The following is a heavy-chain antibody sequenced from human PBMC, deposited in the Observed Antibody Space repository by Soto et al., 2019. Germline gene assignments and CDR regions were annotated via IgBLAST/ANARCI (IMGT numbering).Heavy chain of an antibody. J-gene: IGHJ4*02. V-gene: IGHV4-30-2*01. D-gene: IGHD1-26*01. CDR3: AEGGALPRYY. CDR1: GGSISSGGYS. CDR2: IYHSGST. Sequence: QLQLQESGSGLVKPSQTLSLTCAVSGGSISSGGYSWSWIRQPPGKGLEWIGYIYHSGSTYYNPSLQSRVTISVDRSNNQFTLKLSSVTAADTAVYYCAEGGALPRYYWGQGTLVTVSS.